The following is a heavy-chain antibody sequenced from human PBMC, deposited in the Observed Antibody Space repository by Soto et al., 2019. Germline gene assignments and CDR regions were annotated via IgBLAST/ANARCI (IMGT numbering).Heavy chain of an antibody. V-gene: IGHV3-23*01. CDR3: AKLRRFGGVIDLDAFDI. Sequence: GGSLRLSCAASGFTFSSYAMSWVRQAPGKGLEWVSAISGSGGSTYYADSVKGRFTISRDNSKNTLYLQMNSLRAEDTAVYYCAKLRRFGGVIDLDAFDIWGQGTMVTVSS. CDR2: ISGSGGST. J-gene: IGHJ3*02. CDR1: GFTFSSYA. D-gene: IGHD3-16*02.